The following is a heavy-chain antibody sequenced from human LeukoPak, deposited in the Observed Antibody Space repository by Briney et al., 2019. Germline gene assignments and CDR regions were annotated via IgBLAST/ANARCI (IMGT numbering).Heavy chain of an antibody. D-gene: IGHD2-2*01. Sequence: SVRVSCKASGGTFSSYTISWVRQAPGQGLEWMGGIIPIFGTANYAQKFQGRVTITADESTSTAYMELSSLRSEDTAVYYCASTLPDIVVVPAAHAFDIWGQGTMVTVSS. CDR1: GGTFSSYT. V-gene: IGHV1-69*13. CDR2: IIPIFGTA. CDR3: ASTLPDIVVVPAAHAFDI. J-gene: IGHJ3*02.